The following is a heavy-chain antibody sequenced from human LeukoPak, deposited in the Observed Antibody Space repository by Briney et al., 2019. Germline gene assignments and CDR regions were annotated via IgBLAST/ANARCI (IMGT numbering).Heavy chain of an antibody. CDR2: IRYDGSNK. CDR1: GFTFSSYG. V-gene: IGHV3-30*02. J-gene: IGHJ4*02. Sequence: GGSLRLSCAASGFTFSSYGMHWVRQAPGKGLEWVAFIRYDGSNKYYADSVKGRFTISRDNSKNTLYLQMNSLRAEDTAVYYCAKVGSVYSSGWYRSYFDYWGQGTLVTVSS. CDR3: AKVGSVYSSGWYRSYFDY. D-gene: IGHD6-19*01.